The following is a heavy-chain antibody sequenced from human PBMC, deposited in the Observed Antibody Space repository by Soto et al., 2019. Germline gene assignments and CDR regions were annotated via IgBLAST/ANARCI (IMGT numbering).Heavy chain of an antibody. D-gene: IGHD2-21*02. V-gene: IGHV1-18*01. J-gene: IGHJ3*02. CDR2: ISAYNGNT. CDR3: ARDRRIVVVTASQVDAFDI. Sequence: ASVKVSCKASGYTFTSYGISWVRQAPGQGLEWMGWISAYNGNTNYAQKLQGRVTMTTDTSTSTAYMELRSLRSDDTAVYYCARDRRIVVVTASQVDAFDIWGQGTMVTVSS. CDR1: GYTFTSYG.